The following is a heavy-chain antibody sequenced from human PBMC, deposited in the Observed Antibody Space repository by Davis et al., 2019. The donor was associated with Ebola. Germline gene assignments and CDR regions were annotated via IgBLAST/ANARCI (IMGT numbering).Heavy chain of an antibody. V-gene: IGHV3-7*01. CDR3: ARDDYSNYGGAFDI. Sequence: GESLKISCAASGFTFSSYGMHWVRQAPGKGLEWVANIKQDGSEKYYVDSVKGRITISRDNAKNSLYLQMNSLRAEDTAVYYCARDDYSNYGGAFDIWGQGTMVTVSS. CDR2: IKQDGSEK. D-gene: IGHD4-11*01. CDR1: GFTFSSYG. J-gene: IGHJ3*02.